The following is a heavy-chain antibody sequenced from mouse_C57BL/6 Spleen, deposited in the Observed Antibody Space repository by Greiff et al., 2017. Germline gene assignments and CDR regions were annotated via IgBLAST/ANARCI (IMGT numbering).Heavy chain of an antibody. V-gene: IGHV1-39*01. CDR1: GYSFTDYN. D-gene: IGHD1-1*01. CDR2: INPNYGTT. J-gene: IGHJ2*01. CDR3: ARSFTPVVATNYFDY. Sequence: VQLKESGPELVKPGASVKISCKASGYSFTDYNMNWVKQSNGKSLEWIGVINPNYGTTSYNQKFKGKATLTVDQSSSTAYMQLNSLTSEDSAVYYCARSFTPVVATNYFDYWGQGTTLTVSS.